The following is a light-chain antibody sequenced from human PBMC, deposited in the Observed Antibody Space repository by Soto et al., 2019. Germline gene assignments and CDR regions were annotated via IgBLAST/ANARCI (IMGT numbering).Light chain of an antibody. CDR2: DAS. Sequence: DIQMTQSPSTLPASVGDRVTITCRASQSISSWLAWYQQKPGKAPKLLIYDASSLESGVPSRFSGSGSGTEFTLTISSLQPDDVETKYSQQYNSYSHTFCGATKVAIK. CDR3: QQYNSYSHT. CDR1: QSISSW. V-gene: IGKV1-5*01. J-gene: IGKJ4*01.